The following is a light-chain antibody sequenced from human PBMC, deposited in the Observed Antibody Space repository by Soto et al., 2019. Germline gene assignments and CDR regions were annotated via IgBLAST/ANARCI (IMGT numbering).Light chain of an antibody. V-gene: IGLV3-1*01. J-gene: IGLJ2*01. CDR3: QGVYSSTVV. CDR2: QDS. CDR1: KLGDKY. Sequence: SYELTQPPSVSVSPGQTASITCSGDKLGDKYACWYQQKPGQSPVLVIYQDSKRPSGIPERFSGSNSGNTATLTISGTQALDEAEYDCQGVYSSTVVFGGGTKVTVL.